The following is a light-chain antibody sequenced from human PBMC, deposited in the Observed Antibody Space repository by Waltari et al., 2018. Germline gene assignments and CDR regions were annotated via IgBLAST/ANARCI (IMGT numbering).Light chain of an antibody. Sequence: QSALTQPASVSGSPGQSITLPCTGTSSDVGRYNYVSWYQQHPGRAPKLMIYDVTNRPSGVSNRFSGSKSGNTASLTISGLQAEDEADYYCSSYTTSSTLVFGGGTKLTVL. CDR2: DVT. J-gene: IGLJ3*02. CDR1: SSDVGRYNY. CDR3: SSYTTSSTLV. V-gene: IGLV2-14*03.